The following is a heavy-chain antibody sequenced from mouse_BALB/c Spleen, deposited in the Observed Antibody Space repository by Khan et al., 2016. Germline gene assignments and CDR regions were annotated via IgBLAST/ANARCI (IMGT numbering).Heavy chain of an antibody. CDR2: ILPGSGST. J-gene: IGHJ4*01. D-gene: IGHD1-1*01. V-gene: IGHV1-9*01. CDR3: ARLTGLRDALDY. CDR1: GYTFSSYW. Sequence: QFQLVQSGAELMKPGASVKISCKATGYTFSSYWIQWIKQRPGHGLEWIGEILPGSGSTNYNERFRGKAAFTADTSSNTAYMQLTSLTFEDSAVYYCARLTGLRDALDYWGQGTSVTVSS.